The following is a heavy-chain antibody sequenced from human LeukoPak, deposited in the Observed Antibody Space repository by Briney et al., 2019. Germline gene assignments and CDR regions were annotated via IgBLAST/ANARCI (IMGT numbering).Heavy chain of an antibody. Sequence: PSQTLSLTCTVSGGSISSGGYYWSWIRQPPGKGPEWIGYIYHSGSTYYNPSLKSRVTISVDRSKNQFSLKLSSVTAAGTAVYYCARSNWGSFRFNYFDYWGQGTLVTVSS. CDR3: ARSNWGSFRFNYFDY. D-gene: IGHD7-27*01. CDR2: IYHSGST. CDR1: GGSISSGGYY. J-gene: IGHJ4*02. V-gene: IGHV4-30-2*01.